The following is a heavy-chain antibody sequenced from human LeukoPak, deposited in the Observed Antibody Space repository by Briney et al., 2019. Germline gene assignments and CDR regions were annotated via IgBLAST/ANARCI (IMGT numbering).Heavy chain of an antibody. CDR2: ISSSGSTI. CDR3: AKGGSSGWWYYFDY. D-gene: IGHD6-19*01. J-gene: IGHJ4*02. Sequence: GGSLRLSCAASGFTFSDYYMSWIRQAPGKGLEWVSYISSSGSTIYYADSVKGRFTISRDNAKNTLYLQMNSLRAEDTAVYYCAKGGSSGWWYYFDYWGQGTLVTVSS. CDR1: GFTFSDYY. V-gene: IGHV3-11*01.